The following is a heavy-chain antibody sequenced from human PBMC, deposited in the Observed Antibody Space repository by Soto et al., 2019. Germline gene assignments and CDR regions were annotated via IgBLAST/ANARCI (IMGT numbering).Heavy chain of an antibody. D-gene: IGHD1-7*01. V-gene: IGHV1-69*02. Sequence: SVKVSCKASGGTFSSYTISWVRQAPGQGLEWMGRIIPILGIANYAQKFQGRVTITADKSTSTAYMELSSLRSEDTAVYYCARFQAGLELPVSWLDLWGQGTPVPVSS. CDR3: ARFQAGLELPVSWLDL. CDR2: IIPILGIA. J-gene: IGHJ5*02. CDR1: GGTFSSYT.